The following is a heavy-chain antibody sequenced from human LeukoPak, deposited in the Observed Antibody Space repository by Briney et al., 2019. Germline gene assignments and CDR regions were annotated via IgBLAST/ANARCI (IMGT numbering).Heavy chain of an antibody. J-gene: IGHJ6*02. CDR1: GGSISSYY. D-gene: IGHD6-6*01. Sequence: PSETLSLTCTVSGGSISSYYWSWIRQPPGKGLEWIGYTYYSGSTNYNPSLKSRVTISVDTSKNQFSLKLSSVTAADTAVYYCARYSSSPRGYYYYYGMDVWGQGTTVTVSS. CDR3: ARYSSSPRGYYYYYGMDV. CDR2: TYYSGST. V-gene: IGHV4-59*01.